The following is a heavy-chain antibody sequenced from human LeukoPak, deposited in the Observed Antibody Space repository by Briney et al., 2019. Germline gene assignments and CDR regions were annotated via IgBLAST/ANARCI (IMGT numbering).Heavy chain of an antibody. J-gene: IGHJ4*02. CDR3: ATVLYDGSGYYYTGLGY. CDR1: GYTLTELS. V-gene: IGHV1-24*01. CDR2: FDPEDGET. D-gene: IGHD3-22*01. Sequence: ASVKVSCKVSGYTLTELSMHWVRQAPGKGLEWMGGFDPEDGETFYAQKFQGRVTMTEDTSTGTAYMELSSLRSEDTAVYYCATVLYDGSGYYYTGLGYWGQGTLVTVSS.